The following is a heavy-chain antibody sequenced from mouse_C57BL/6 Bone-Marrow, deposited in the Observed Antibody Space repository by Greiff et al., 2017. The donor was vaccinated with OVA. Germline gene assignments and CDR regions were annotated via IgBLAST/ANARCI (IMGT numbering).Heavy chain of an antibody. CDR3: AKKDYYGNYDAMDY. Sequence: VKLMESGPGLVQPSQSLSITCTASGFSLTSYGVHWVRQPPGKGLEWLGVIWSGGSTDYNAAFISSLSISKDNSKSQVFFKMNSLQADDSAIYYCAKKDYYGNYDAMDYWGQGTSVTVSS. CDR1: GFSLTSYG. D-gene: IGHD2-1*01. J-gene: IGHJ4*01. CDR2: IWSGGST. V-gene: IGHV2-4*01.